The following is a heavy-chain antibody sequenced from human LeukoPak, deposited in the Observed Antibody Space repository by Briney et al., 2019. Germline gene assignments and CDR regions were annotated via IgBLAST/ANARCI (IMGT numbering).Heavy chain of an antibody. CDR3: ARGGLGYYYYMDV. CDR1: GGSNSSYY. Sequence: PSETLSLTCTVSGGSNSSYYWSWIRQPPGKGLEWIGNILHIGSTNYNPSLKSRLTISVDKSKNQFSLNQNSVTTADTAVYYCARGGLGYYYYMDVWGRGTTVTVSS. J-gene: IGHJ6*03. D-gene: IGHD2-15*01. CDR2: ILHIGST. V-gene: IGHV4-59*01.